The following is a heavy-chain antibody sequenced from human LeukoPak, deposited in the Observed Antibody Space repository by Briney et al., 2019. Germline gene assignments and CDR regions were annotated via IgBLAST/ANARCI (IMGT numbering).Heavy chain of an antibody. CDR2: FDPEDGET. CDR1: GYTLTELS. D-gene: IGHD4-23*01. Sequence: ASVKVSCKVSGYTLTELSMHWVRQAPGKGLEWMGGFDPEDGETIYAQMFQGRVTMTEDTSTDTAYMELSSLRSEDTAVYYCATVPYLYGGNSGKYFQHWGQGTLVTVSS. J-gene: IGHJ1*01. V-gene: IGHV1-24*01. CDR3: ATVPYLYGGNSGKYFQH.